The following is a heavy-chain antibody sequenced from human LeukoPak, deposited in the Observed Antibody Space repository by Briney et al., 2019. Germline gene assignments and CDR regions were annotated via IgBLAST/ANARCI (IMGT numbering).Heavy chain of an antibody. CDR3: ARVDYGALWYYYYYYMDV. CDR1: GGSISSSSYY. J-gene: IGHJ6*03. D-gene: IGHD4-17*01. V-gene: IGHV4-39*07. Sequence: KASETLSLTCTVSGGSISSSSYYWGWIRQPPGKGLEWIGSIYYSGSTYYNPSLKSRVTISVDTSKNQFSLKLSSVTAADTAVYYCARVDYGALWYYYYYYMDVWGKGTTVTVSS. CDR2: IYYSGST.